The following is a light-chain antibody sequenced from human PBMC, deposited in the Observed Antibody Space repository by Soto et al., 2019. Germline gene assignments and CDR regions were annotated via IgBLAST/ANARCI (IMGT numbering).Light chain of an antibody. V-gene: IGKV3-15*01. CDR1: QSVNNN. CDR2: GAS. Sequence: EIVMTQSPATLSVSPGERATLFCRASQSVNNNFLAWYQQKPGQAPRLLIHGASTRATGIPARFSGSGSGTEFTLTISSLQSDDFAVYYCQQYSAWPLTVGGGTKVEIK. CDR3: QQYSAWPLT. J-gene: IGKJ4*01.